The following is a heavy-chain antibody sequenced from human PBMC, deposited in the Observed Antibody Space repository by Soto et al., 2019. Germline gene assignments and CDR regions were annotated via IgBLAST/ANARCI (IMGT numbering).Heavy chain of an antibody. V-gene: IGHV3-33*01. D-gene: IGHD3-10*01. CDR2: IWYDGSNK. CDR1: GFTFSGYG. Sequence: QVQLVESGGGVVQPGRSLRLSCAASGFTFSGYGMHWVRQAPGKGLEWVAVIWYDGSNKYYADSVKGRFTISRDNSKNTLYLQMNSLRADDTAVYYSARDLTGDNDGLRDWGQGTLVTVSS. CDR3: ARDLTGDNDGLRD. J-gene: IGHJ4*02.